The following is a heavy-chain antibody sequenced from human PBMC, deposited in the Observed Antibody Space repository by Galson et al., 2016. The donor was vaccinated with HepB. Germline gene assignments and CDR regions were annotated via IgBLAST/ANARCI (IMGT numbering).Heavy chain of an antibody. V-gene: IGHV3-66*01. CDR1: GFTVSNNY. Sequence: SLRLSCAASGFTVSNNYMRWFRQTPGNGLEWVSLIYSGGDTSSADPVKGRFTISRDSSKNTLYLQMNSLRDEDTAVYYCARDVGPWGQGTLVTVSS. J-gene: IGHJ5*02. CDR3: ARDVGP. CDR2: IYSGGDT.